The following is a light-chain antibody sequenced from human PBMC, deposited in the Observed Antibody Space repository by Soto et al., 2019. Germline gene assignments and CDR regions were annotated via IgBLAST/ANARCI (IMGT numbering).Light chain of an antibody. CDR1: ESISSTY. CDR3: QQYDSSPRT. Sequence: EIVLTQSPGTLSLSAGERATLSCRASESISSTYLAWYQQKPGQTPRLLIYGAFRRATGIPDRFSGSGSGTDFTLTISRLEPEDVAVYYCQQYDSSPRTFGQGTKVDIK. CDR2: GAF. J-gene: IGKJ1*01. V-gene: IGKV3-20*01.